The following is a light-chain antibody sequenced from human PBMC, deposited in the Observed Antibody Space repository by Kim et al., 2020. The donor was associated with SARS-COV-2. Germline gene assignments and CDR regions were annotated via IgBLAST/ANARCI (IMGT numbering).Light chain of an antibody. CDR1: HSINDF. CDR3: QQYNSYSQTWT. J-gene: IGKJ1*01. CDR2: RAS. V-gene: IGKV1-5*03. Sequence: VGDRVTITCRASHSINDFLAWYQQKPGKAPKLLIYRASTLQSGVPSRFSDSGSGTEFTLTINSLQPDDSATYYCQQYNSYSQTWTFGQGTKVDIK.